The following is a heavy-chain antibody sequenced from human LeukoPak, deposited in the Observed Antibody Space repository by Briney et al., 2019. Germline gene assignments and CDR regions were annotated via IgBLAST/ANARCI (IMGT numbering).Heavy chain of an antibody. V-gene: IGHV3-74*01. J-gene: IGHJ4*02. CDR3: ARVQFSSTWFIDY. Sequence: GGSLRLSCAASGFTFSSYWMHWVRQGPGKGLVWVSRINGDGSSTTYADSVKGRFTISRDNAKNTLFLQMNSLRAEDTAVYYCARVQFSSTWFIDYWGQGALVTVSS. CDR1: GFTFSSYW. D-gene: IGHD6-13*01. CDR2: INGDGSST.